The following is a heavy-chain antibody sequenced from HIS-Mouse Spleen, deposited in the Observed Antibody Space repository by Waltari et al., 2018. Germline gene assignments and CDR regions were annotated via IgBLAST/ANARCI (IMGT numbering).Heavy chain of an antibody. CDR1: GYTFTGYY. J-gene: IGHJ3*02. V-gene: IGHV1-2*02. CDR3: ARDSPTQLGGDAFDI. Sequence: QVQLVQSGAEVKKPGASVKVSCKASGYTFTGYYMHWVRQAPGQGLEGRGWINPNSGGTNHAQKVQGRVTMTRDTAISTAYMELSRLRSDDTAVYYCARDSPTQLGGDAFDIWGQGTMVTVSS. CDR2: INPNSGGT. D-gene: IGHD3-10*01.